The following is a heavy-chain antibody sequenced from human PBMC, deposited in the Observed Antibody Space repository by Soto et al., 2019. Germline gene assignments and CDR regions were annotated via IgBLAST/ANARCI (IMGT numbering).Heavy chain of an antibody. CDR2: IYYSGST. CDR1: GGSISRSSYY. CDR3: AQMGYFGSGSYLFGWFDP. J-gene: IGHJ5*02. V-gene: IGHV4-39*01. D-gene: IGHD3-10*01. Sequence: PSETLSLTCTVSGGSISRSSYYWGWIRQPPGKGLEWIGSIYYSGSTYYNPSLKSRVTISVDTSKNQFSLKLSSVTAADTAVYYCAQMGYFGSGSYLFGWFDPWGQGTLVTVSS.